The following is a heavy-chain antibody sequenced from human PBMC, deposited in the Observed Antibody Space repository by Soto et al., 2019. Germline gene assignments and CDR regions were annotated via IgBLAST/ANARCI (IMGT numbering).Heavy chain of an antibody. Sequence: SETLSLTCTVSGGSISSYYWSWIRQPPGKGLEWIGYIYYSGSTNYNPSLKSRVTISVDTSKNQFSLKLSSVTAADTAVYYCARGSQYCSSTSCYAFDIWGQGTMVTVSS. J-gene: IGHJ3*02. CDR3: ARGSQYCSSTSCYAFDI. CDR1: GGSISSYY. V-gene: IGHV4-59*12. D-gene: IGHD2-2*01. CDR2: IYYSGST.